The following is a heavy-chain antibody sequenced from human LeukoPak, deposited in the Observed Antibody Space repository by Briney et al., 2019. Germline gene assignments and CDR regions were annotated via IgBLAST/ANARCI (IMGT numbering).Heavy chain of an antibody. CDR3: ARAETTSKYYYYYGMDV. J-gene: IGHJ6*04. Sequence: GGSLRLSCAASGFTFSSYEMNWVRQAPGKGLEWVSYISSSGSTIYYADSVKGRFTISRDNAKNSLYLQMNSLRAEDTAVYYRARAETTSKYYYYYGMDVWGKGTTVTVSS. CDR1: GFTFSSYE. CDR2: ISSSGSTI. D-gene: IGHD4-17*01. V-gene: IGHV3-48*03.